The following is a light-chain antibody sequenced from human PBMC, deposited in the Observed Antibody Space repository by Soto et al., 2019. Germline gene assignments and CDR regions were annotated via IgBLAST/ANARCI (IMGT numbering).Light chain of an antibody. CDR2: RNN. CDR1: SSNIGSNY. J-gene: IGLJ1*01. CDR3: ASWDDRLSGYYV. V-gene: IGLV1-47*01. Sequence: QSVLTQPPSASGTPGQRVTISCSGSSSNIGSNYVYWYRQLPGTAPKLLIYRNNQRPSGVPDRFSGSKSGSSASPSISGLRSEAEDDYYCASWDDRLSGYYVFGTGTKLTVL.